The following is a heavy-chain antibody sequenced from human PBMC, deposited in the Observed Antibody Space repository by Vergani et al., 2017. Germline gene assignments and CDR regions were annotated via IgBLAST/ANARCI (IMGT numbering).Heavy chain of an antibody. Sequence: EVQLLESGGGLVQPGGSLRLSCAASGFTFSSYAMSWVRQAPGKGLEWVSGISWNSGSIGYADSVKGRFTISRDNAKNSLYLQMNSLRAEDTALYYCAKDIGHRLAATTTDIWGQGTMVTVSS. V-gene: IGHV3-9*01. CDR2: ISWNSGSI. D-gene: IGHD6-13*01. CDR3: AKDIGHRLAATTTDI. CDR1: GFTFSSYA. J-gene: IGHJ3*02.